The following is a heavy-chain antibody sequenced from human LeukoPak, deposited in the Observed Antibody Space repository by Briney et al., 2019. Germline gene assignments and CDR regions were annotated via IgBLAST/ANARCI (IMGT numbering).Heavy chain of an antibody. D-gene: IGHD4-23*01. CDR2: IYYSGST. CDR3: ARLKRHDYGGNPLDY. V-gene: IGHV4-30-4*01. Sequence: SETLSLTCTVSGGSISSGDYYWSWIRQPPGKGLEWIGYIYYSGSTYYNPSLKSRVTISVDTSKNQFSLKLRSVAAADTAVYYCARLKRHDYGGNPLDYWGQGTLVTVSS. J-gene: IGHJ4*02. CDR1: GGSISSGDYY.